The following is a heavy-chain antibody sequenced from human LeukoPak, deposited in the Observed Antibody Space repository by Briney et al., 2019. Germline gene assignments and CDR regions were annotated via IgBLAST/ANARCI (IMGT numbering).Heavy chain of an antibody. CDR1: GGSISSYY. Sequence: SETLSLTCTVSGGSISSYYWSWIRQPPGKGLEWIAYLFYSGSTDYNPSLESRVTISVDTSKNQFSLKLRSVTAADTAVYYCATVAVIRGVTYFDYWGQGTLVAVSS. J-gene: IGHJ4*02. CDR3: ATVAVIRGVTYFDY. CDR2: LFYSGST. D-gene: IGHD3-10*01. V-gene: IGHV4-59*01.